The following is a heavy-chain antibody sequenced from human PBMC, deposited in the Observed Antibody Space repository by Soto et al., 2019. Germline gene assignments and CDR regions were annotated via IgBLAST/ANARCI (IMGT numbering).Heavy chain of an antibody. V-gene: IGHV6-1*01. CDR2: TYYRSKWYN. D-gene: IGHD1-20*01. CDR1: GVSVSSNSDA. J-gene: IGHJ6*02. Sequence: SQPLSLAFVNSGVSVSSNSDACNLIRHSPSRGLEWLGRTYYRSKWYNEYAVSVKSRININPDTSKNQFSLQLNSVTPEDTAVYYCARVITGTNYGMDVWGQGTTVTVSS. CDR3: ARVITGTNYGMDV.